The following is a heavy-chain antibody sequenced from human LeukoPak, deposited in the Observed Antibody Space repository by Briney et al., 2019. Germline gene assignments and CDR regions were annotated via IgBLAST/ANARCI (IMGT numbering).Heavy chain of an antibody. CDR3: ARDRTVLAAAGRSRYYYYYYMDV. CDR1: GYTFTSYG. Sequence: GASVKVSCKASGYTFTSYGISWVRQAPGQGLEWMGWISAYNGNTNYAQKLQGRVTMTTDTSTSTAYMELRSLRSDDTAVYYCARDRTVLAAAGRSRYYYYYYMDVWGKGTTVTVSS. J-gene: IGHJ6*03. CDR2: ISAYNGNT. V-gene: IGHV1-18*01. D-gene: IGHD6-13*01.